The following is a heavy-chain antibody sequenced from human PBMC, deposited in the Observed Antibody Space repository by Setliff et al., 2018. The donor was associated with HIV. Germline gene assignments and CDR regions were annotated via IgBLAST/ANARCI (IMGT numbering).Heavy chain of an antibody. V-gene: IGHV4-39*07. CDR3: ARANLYSSGPLDY. J-gene: IGHJ4*02. CDR2: INHSGST. Sequence: SETLSLTCTVSGGSISSSSYYWGWIRQPPGKGLEWIGEINHSGSTNYNPSLKSRVTISVDTSKNQFSLRLTFLAAADTAVYFCARANLYSSGPLDYWGQGRLVTVSS. D-gene: IGHD6-19*01. CDR1: GGSISSSSYY.